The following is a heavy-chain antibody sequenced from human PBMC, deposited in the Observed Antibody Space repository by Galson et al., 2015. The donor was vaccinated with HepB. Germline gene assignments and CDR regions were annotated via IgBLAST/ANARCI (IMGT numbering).Heavy chain of an antibody. J-gene: IGHJ4*02. D-gene: IGHD5-12*01. CDR2: ISGTGANT. CDR3: ARDGYNRVPFDY. CDR1: GFTLNSYA. Sequence: SLRLSCAASGFTLNSYAMSWVRQAPGKGLEWVSEISGTGANTYYADSVRGRFTVSRDNSRNTLYLQMNSLRIEDTARYYCARDGYNRVPFDYWGQGTLVAVSS. V-gene: IGHV3-23*01.